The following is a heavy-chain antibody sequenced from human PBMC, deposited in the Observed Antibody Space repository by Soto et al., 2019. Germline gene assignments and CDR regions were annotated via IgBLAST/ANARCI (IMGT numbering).Heavy chain of an antibody. J-gene: IGHJ3*02. CDR1: GGSISGGDYY. Sequence: PSETLSLTCTVSGGSISGGDYYWSWIRQPPGKGLEWIGYIYYSGSTYYNPSLKSRVTISVDTSKNQFSLKLSSVTAADTAVYYCASSSDIVLMVYANDAFDIWGQGTMVTVSS. D-gene: IGHD2-8*01. CDR3: ASSSDIVLMVYANDAFDI. V-gene: IGHV4-30-4*01. CDR2: IYYSGST.